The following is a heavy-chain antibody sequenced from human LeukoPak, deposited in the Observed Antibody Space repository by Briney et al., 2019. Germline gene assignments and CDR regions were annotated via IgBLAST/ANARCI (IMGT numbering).Heavy chain of an antibody. J-gene: IGHJ4*02. CDR1: GFTFSSYA. CDR3: ARVGSGWPYYFDY. V-gene: IGHV3-66*01. Sequence: GGSLRLSCAASGFTFSSYAMSWVRQAPGKGLEWVSVIYSGGSTYYADSVKGRFTISRDNSKNTLYLQMNSLRAEDTAVYYCARVGSGWPYYFDYWGQGTLVTVSS. D-gene: IGHD6-19*01. CDR2: IYSGGST.